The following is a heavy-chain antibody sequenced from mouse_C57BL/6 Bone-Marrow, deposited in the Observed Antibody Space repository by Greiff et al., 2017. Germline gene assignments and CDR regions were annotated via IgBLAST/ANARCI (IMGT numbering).Heavy chain of an antibody. V-gene: IGHV1-56*01. CDR1: GYTFTSHW. J-gene: IGHJ2*01. D-gene: IGHD1-1*01. Sequence: QVQLQQSGPELVRPGASVKMSCKASGYTFTSHWMHWVRQRPGQGLEWIGEIFPGSGSTYYTEKFKGKTTLTVDTSSSTAYMPLSSLTSEASAVYYCASGYYYGSAYFDYWGQGTTLTVSS. CDR3: ASGYYYGSAYFDY. CDR2: IFPGSGST.